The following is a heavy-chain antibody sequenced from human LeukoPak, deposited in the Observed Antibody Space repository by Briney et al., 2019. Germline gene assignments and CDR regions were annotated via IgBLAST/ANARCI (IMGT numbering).Heavy chain of an antibody. CDR3: ARCSYSGSSTGAFDI. CDR2: IYSSGST. V-gene: IGHV4-4*07. D-gene: IGHD1-26*01. Sequence: SETLSLTCTVSGGSISSNYWTWIRQPAGPGLEWIGRIYSSGSTNYNPSLKSRVTMSVDTSKNQVSLKLSSVTAADAAVYYCARCSYSGSSTGAFDIWGLGTMVTVSS. J-gene: IGHJ3*02. CDR1: GGSISSNY.